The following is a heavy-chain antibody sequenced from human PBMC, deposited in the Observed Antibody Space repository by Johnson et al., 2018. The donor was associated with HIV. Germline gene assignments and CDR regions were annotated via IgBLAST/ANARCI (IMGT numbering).Heavy chain of an antibody. Sequence: VQLVESGGGLVQPGGSLRLSCAASGFTFSNYWMSWVRQAPGKGLEWVANIKQDGSEKYYVDSVTGRFNISRDNAKNSLFLQMNSLRAEDTAVYYCARPRVSSGRHGAFDIWGQGTMVTVSS. D-gene: IGHD3-22*01. J-gene: IGHJ3*02. CDR2: IKQDGSEK. CDR3: ARPRVSSGRHGAFDI. CDR1: GFTFSNYW. V-gene: IGHV3-7*01.